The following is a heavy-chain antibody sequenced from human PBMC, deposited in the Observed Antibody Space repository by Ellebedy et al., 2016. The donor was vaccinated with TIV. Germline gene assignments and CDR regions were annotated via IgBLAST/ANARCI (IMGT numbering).Heavy chain of an antibody. V-gene: IGHV1-46*01. CDR2: INPNVNST. J-gene: IGHJ6*01. D-gene: IGHD2-15*01. CDR1: GYTFTSHY. CDR3: ARSDLRLLLLYCYGMDV. Sequence: AASVKVSCKASGYTFTSHYMHWVRQAPGQGLEWMGLINPNVNSTRYAQKFQGRVTMTRDTSTSKVYMELSSLRAEDTAVYYCARSDLRLLLLYCYGMDVWGQGTAVTVSS.